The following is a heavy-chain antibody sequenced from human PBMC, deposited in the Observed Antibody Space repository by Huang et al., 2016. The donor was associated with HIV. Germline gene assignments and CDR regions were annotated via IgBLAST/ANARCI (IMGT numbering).Heavy chain of an antibody. J-gene: IGHJ5*02. CDR3: ARGGYIGWFGELSGVSGWFDP. CDR1: GGSISTSY. Sequence: QVQLQESGPGLVKPSETLSLTCTVSGGSISTSYWSWIRQPPGKGLEWIGYIYYRGITNYNPSLKSRVTIAVDTSKKQFSLKLSSVTAADTAVYYCARGGYIGWFGELSGVSGWFDPWGQGTLVTVSS. V-gene: IGHV4-59*01. CDR2: IYYRGIT. D-gene: IGHD3-10*01.